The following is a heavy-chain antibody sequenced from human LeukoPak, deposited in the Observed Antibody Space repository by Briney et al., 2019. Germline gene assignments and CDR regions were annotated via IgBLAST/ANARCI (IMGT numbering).Heavy chain of an antibody. D-gene: IGHD6-13*01. CDR3: ARAGYSSSWYLIY. V-gene: IGHV1-69*04. CDR2: IIPILGIA. J-gene: IGHJ4*02. CDR1: GYTFTSYG. Sequence: SVKVSCKASGYTFTSYGISWVRQAPGQGLEWMGRIIPILGIANYAQKFQGRVTITADKSTSTAYMELSSLRSEDTAVYYCARAGYSSSWYLIYWGQGTLVTVSS.